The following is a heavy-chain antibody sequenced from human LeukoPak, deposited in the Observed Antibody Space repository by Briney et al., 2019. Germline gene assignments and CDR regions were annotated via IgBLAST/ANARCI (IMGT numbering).Heavy chain of an antibody. D-gene: IGHD1-26*01. V-gene: IGHV3-23*01. CDR3: ASKTIVGANDY. Sequence: PGGSLRLSCAASGFAFSNYEMNWVRQAPGKGLEWVSAISGSGGSTYYADSVKGRFTIPRDNSKNTLYLQMNSLRAEDTAVYYCASKTIVGANDYWGQGTLVTVSS. CDR1: GFAFSNYE. CDR2: ISGSGGST. J-gene: IGHJ4*02.